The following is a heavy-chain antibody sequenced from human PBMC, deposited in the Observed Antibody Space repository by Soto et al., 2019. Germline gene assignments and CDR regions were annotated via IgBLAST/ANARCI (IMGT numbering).Heavy chain of an antibody. D-gene: IGHD3-10*01. V-gene: IGHV4-59*01. Sequence: SETLSPTRPVFGRSLRRYYWLWIRQPPGKGLEWIGYIYDSGNTNYNPSLKSRVTISVDTSKNQFSLKLSSVTAADTAVYYCARALTTMVRGVPSEWFDPWGQGTLVTVSS. CDR3: ARALTTMVRGVPSEWFDP. CDR2: IYDSGNT. J-gene: IGHJ5*02. CDR1: GRSLRRYY.